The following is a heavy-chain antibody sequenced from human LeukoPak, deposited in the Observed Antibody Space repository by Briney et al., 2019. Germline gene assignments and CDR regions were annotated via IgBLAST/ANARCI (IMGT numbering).Heavy chain of an antibody. CDR1: GFTFSSYG. V-gene: IGHV3-30*18. CDR2: ISYDGSNK. CDR3: AEEGITMVRGVIADFDY. D-gene: IGHD3-10*01. Sequence: GGSLRLSCAASGFTFSSYGMHWVRQAPGKGLEWVAVISYDGSNKYYADSVKGRFTISRDNSKNTLYLQMNSLRAEDTAVYYCAEEGITMVRGVIADFDYWGQGTLVTVSS. J-gene: IGHJ4*02.